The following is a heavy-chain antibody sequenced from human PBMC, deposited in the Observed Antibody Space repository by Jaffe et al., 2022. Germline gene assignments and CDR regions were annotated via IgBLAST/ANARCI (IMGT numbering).Heavy chain of an antibody. J-gene: IGHJ5*02. CDR1: GGTFSSYA. CDR2: IIPIFGTA. CDR3: ASFRITFGGVIVWHWFDP. Sequence: QVQLVQSGAEVKKPGSSVKVSCKASGGTFSSYAISWVRQAPGQGLEWMGGIIPIFGTANYAQKFQGRVTITTDESTSTAYMELSSLRSEDTAVYYCASFRITFGGVIVWHWFDPWGQGTLVTVSS. D-gene: IGHD3-16*02. V-gene: IGHV1-69*05.